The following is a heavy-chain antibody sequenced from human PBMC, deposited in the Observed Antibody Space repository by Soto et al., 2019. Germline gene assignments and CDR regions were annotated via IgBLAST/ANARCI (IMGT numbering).Heavy chain of an antibody. V-gene: IGHV1-69*13. J-gene: IGHJ6*02. D-gene: IGHD2-15*01. Sequence: ASVKVSCKASGCTFSSYAISWVRQAPGQGLEWMGGIIPIFGTANYAQKFQGRVTITADESTSTAYMELSSLRSEDTAVYYCAREMASGYYYYGMDVWGQGTTVTVS. CDR2: IIPIFGTA. CDR3: AREMASGYYYYGMDV. CDR1: GCTFSSYA.